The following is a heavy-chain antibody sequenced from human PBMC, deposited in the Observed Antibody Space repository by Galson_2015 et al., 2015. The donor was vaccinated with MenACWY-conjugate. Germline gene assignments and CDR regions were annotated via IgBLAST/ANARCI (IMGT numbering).Heavy chain of an antibody. J-gene: IGHJ4*02. CDR2: ISGSGGST. CDR3: AKDCLEMATPYFFDF. CDR1: GFTFSSYV. V-gene: IGHV3-23*01. Sequence: SLRLSCAVSGFTFSSYVLSWVRQAPGKGLEWVSAISGSGGSTYHADSVKGRFTISRDNLKNTLYLQMNSLRAEDTAVYYCAKDCLEMATPYFFDFWGQGTLVTVSS. D-gene: IGHD5-24*01.